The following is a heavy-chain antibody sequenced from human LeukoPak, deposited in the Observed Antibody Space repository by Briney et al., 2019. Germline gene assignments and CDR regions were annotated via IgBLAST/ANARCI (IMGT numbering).Heavy chain of an antibody. V-gene: IGHV3-11*04. Sequence: PGGSLRLSCTVSGFDFNDYYMTWIRQAPGKGLEWVSYITTNDTVKYYADSVKGRFTISRDNSKITLYLQMNSLRAEDTAVYYCATSTRWLQFQYFDYWGQGTLVTVSS. CDR1: GFDFNDYY. J-gene: IGHJ4*02. D-gene: IGHD5-24*01. CDR2: ITTNDTVK. CDR3: ATSTRWLQFQYFDY.